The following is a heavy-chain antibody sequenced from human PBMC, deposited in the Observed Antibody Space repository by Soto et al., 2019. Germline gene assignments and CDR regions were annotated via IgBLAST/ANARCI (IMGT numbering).Heavy chain of an antibody. J-gene: IGHJ6*03. CDR2: INPNSGGT. CDR3: ARDGYCSSTSCLSAYYYMDV. D-gene: IGHD2-2*01. CDR1: GYTSTGYY. V-gene: IGHV1-2*04. Sequence: ASVKVSCKASGYTSTGYYMHWVRQAPGQGLEWMGWINPNSGGTNYAQKFQGWVTMTRDTSISTAYMELSRLRSDDTAVYYCARDGYCSSTSCLSAYYYMDVWGKGTTVTVSS.